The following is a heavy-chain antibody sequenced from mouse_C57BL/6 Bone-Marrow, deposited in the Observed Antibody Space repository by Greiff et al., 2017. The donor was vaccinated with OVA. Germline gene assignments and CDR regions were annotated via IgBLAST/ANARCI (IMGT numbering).Heavy chain of an antibody. CDR2: IWGVGST. CDR3: ASASLLLPY. J-gene: IGHJ3*01. Sequence: QVQLQQSRPGLVAPSQSLSITCTVSGFSLTSYGVDWVRQSPGKGLEWLGVIWGVGSTNYNSALKSRLSISKDNSKSQVFLKMNSLQTDDTAMYYCASASLLLPYWGQGTLVTVSA. V-gene: IGHV2-6*01. CDR1: GFSLTSYG. D-gene: IGHD1-1*01.